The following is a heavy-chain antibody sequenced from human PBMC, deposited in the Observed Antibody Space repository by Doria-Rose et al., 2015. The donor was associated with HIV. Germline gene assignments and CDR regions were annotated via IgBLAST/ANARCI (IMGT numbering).Heavy chain of an antibody. V-gene: IGHV2-26*01. CDR2: FLSDDER. J-gene: IGHJ4*02. Sequence: VTLKESGPVLVKPTETLTLTCTVSGVSLSSPGMGVSWIRQPPGKALEWLANFLSDDERSYNTSLKSRLTISRGTSRSQVVLTMTDMDPVDTATYYCTRIKSSRWYHKYYFDFWGQGTLVIVSA. D-gene: IGHD6-13*01. CDR3: TRIKSSRWYHKYYFDF. CDR1: GVSLSSPGMG.